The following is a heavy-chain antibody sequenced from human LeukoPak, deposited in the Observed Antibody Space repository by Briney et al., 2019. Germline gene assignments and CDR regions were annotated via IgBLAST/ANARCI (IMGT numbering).Heavy chain of an antibody. CDR1: GFNFNNFA. Sequence: PGGSLRLSCAASGFNFNNFAMSWVRQAPGKGPEWLSAMTGPADTTYYAESVKGRFTISRDYSKSMVYLQMDSLRVEDTAIYYCAKGAEIDHWGQGTLVTVSS. V-gene: IGHV3-23*01. CDR2: MTGPADTT. CDR3: AKGAEIDH. J-gene: IGHJ4*02.